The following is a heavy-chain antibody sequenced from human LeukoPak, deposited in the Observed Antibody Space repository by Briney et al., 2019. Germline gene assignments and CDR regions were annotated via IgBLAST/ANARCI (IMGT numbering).Heavy chain of an antibody. CDR2: ISGSGGST. D-gene: IGHD3-22*01. Sequence: GRSLRLSCAASGFTFDDYAMHWVRQAPGKGLEWVSAISGSGGSTYYADSVKGRFTISRDNSKNTLYLQMNSLRAEDTAVYYCAKALGSGYYFGFFDYWGQGTLVTVSS. J-gene: IGHJ4*02. CDR1: GFTFDDYA. CDR3: AKALGSGYYFGFFDY. V-gene: IGHV3-23*01.